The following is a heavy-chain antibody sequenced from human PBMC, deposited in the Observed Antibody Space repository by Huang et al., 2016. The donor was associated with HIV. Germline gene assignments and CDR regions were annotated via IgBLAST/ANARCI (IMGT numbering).Heavy chain of an antibody. D-gene: IGHD1-26*01. J-gene: IGHJ4*02. Sequence: EVQLVESGGGLIQPGGSLRLSCAASGFTVSSNYMSWVRQAPGKGLGWVSVIYIDDSTYFSDSVKGRFTISRDNSKTTLYLQMNSLRAEDTAVYYCAAQWELRGGVDFWGQGTLVTVSS. CDR1: GFTVSSNY. CDR2: IYIDDST. V-gene: IGHV3-53*01. CDR3: AAQWELRGGVDF.